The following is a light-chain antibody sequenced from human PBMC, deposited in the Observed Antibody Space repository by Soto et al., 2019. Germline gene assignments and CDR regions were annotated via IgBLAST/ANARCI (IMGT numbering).Light chain of an antibody. CDR3: QQYDDLPLT. CDR2: DTS. Sequence: DIQMTQSPSSLSASVGDRVTITCQASQDIKKYLNWYQQKPGKAPKLLIYDTSKLETGVPSRFSGSRSGTDFTFTISRLQPEDIATYYCQQYDDLPLTFGGGTKVEIK. V-gene: IGKV1-33*01. CDR1: QDIKKY. J-gene: IGKJ4*01.